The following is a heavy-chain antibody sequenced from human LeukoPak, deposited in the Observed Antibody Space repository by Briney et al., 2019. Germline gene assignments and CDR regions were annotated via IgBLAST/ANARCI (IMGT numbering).Heavy chain of an antibody. J-gene: IGHJ4*02. CDR2: NYTSGST. D-gene: IGHD5-18*01. CDR3: ARDAGKRLWFSFDY. V-gene: IGHV4-61*02. Sequence: SETLSLTCTVSGGSISSGSYYWSWIRQPAGKGLEWIGRNYTSGSTNYNPSLKSRVTISVDTSKNQFSLKLSSVTAADTAVYYCARDAGKRLWFSFDYWGQGTLVTVSS. CDR1: GGSISSGSYY.